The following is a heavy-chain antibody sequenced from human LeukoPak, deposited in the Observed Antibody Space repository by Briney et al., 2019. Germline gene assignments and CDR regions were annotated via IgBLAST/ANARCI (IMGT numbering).Heavy chain of an antibody. CDR2: IRYDGSNK. J-gene: IGHJ4*02. D-gene: IGHD6-19*01. Sequence: GGSLSLSCAASGFTFSSYGMHWVRQAPGKGLEWVAFIRYDGSNKYYADSVKGRFTISRDNSKNTQYLQMNSLRVEDTAVYYCAKDPPRELAVTGQDYWGQGTLVSVSS. CDR3: AKDPPRELAVTGQDY. V-gene: IGHV3-30*02. CDR1: GFTFSSYG.